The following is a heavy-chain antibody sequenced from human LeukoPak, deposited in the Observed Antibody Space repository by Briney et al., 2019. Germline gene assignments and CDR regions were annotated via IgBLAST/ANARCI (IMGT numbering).Heavy chain of an antibody. V-gene: IGHV3-53*04. CDR1: GFTVSSNY. J-gene: IGHJ6*02. CDR3: ARGKTIAAAGINYYYYGMDV. Sequence: GGSLRLSCAASGFTVSSNYMSWVRQAPGKGLEWVSVIYSGGSTYHADSVKGRFTISRHNSKNTLYLQMNSLRAEDTAVYYCARGKTIAAAGINYYYYGMDVWGQGTTVTVSS. CDR2: IYSGGST. D-gene: IGHD6-13*01.